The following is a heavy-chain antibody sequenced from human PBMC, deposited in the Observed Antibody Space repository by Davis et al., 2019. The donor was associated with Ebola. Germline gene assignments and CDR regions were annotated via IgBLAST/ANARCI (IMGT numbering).Heavy chain of an antibody. CDR3: ARGTNAYNPGGYFDS. D-gene: IGHD5-24*01. CDR2: IYTGDSDT. V-gene: IGHV5-51*01. Sequence: GESLKISCTGSGNSFTSFWIGWVRQMPGKGLEWMGVIYTGDSDTRYSPSFQGQVTISADKSISTAYLQWSSLKASDTAIYYCARGTNAYNPGGYFDSWGQGTLVTVSS. J-gene: IGHJ4*02. CDR1: GNSFTSFW.